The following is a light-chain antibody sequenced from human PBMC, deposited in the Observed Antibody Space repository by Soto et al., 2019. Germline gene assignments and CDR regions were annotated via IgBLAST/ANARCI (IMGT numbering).Light chain of an antibody. CDR2: SAS. J-gene: IGKJ2*01. V-gene: IGKV1-39*01. CDR1: QTISRY. Sequence: DIQMTQSPSSLSASVGDRVTITCRASQTISRYLNWYQQKPGKAPKILMYSASNLQSGVPSRFSGGGSGTDFNLTTSSLQPGDSATCYCQQSYSTRYTFGQGTKLEIK. CDR3: QQSYSTRYT.